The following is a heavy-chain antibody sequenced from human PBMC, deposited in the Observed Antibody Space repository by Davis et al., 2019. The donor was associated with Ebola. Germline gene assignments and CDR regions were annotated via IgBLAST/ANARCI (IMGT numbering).Heavy chain of an antibody. D-gene: IGHD4-17*01. CDR3: ARASTDYGDYDGAFDY. J-gene: IGHJ4*02. CDR2: ISYDGSNK. Sequence: PGGSLRLSCAASGFTFSSYAMHWVRQAPGKGLEWVAVISYDGSNKYYADSVKGRFTISRDNSKNTLYLQMNSLRAEDTAVYYCARASTDYGDYDGAFDYWGQGTLVTVSS. V-gene: IGHV3-30-3*01. CDR1: GFTFSSYA.